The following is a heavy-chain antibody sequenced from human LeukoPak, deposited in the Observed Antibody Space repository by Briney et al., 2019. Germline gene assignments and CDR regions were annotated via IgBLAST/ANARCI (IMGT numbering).Heavy chain of an antibody. V-gene: IGHV4-30-4*01. J-gene: IGHJ3*02. CDR1: GGSISSGDYY. CDR3: ARGRSDAFDI. Sequence: SETLSLTCTVSGGSISSGDYYWSWIRQPPGKGLEWIGYIYYSGSTYYNPSLKSRVTISVDTSKNQFSLKLSPVTAADTAVYYCARGRSDAFDIWGQGTMVTVSS. CDR2: IYYSGST.